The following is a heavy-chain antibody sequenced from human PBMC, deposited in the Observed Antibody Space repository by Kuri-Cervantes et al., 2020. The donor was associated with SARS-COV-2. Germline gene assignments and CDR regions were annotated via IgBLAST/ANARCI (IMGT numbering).Heavy chain of an antibody. CDR3: ARDFRAQYQVVINFYYYGMDV. CDR2: IYYSGST. D-gene: IGHD2-2*01. CDR1: GGSISSSSYY. V-gene: IGHV4-39*07. J-gene: IGHJ6*02. Sequence: SETLSLTCTVSGGSISSSSYYWGWIRQPPGKGLEWIGSIYYSGSTNYNPSLKSRVTISVDTSKNQFSLKLSSVTAADTAVYYCARDFRAQYQVVINFYYYGMDVWGQGTTVTVSS.